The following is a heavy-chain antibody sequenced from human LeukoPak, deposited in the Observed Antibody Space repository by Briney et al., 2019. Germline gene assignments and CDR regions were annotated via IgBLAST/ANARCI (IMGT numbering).Heavy chain of an antibody. D-gene: IGHD4-23*01. V-gene: IGHV4-59*01. J-gene: IGHJ5*02. CDR3: ARDLRWGYNWFDP. Sequence: SETLSLTCTVSGGSTSRYYWSWIRHPPRKGLEWIGYIYYSGSTNYNPSLKSRVTISVDTSKNQFSLKLSSVTAADTAVYYCARDLRWGYNWFDPRGQGTLVTVSS. CDR1: GGSTSRYY. CDR2: IYYSGST.